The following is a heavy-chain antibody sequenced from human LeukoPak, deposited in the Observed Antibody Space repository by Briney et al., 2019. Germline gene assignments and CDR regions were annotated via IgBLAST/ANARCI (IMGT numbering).Heavy chain of an antibody. J-gene: IGHJ4*02. D-gene: IGHD2-21*02. CDR3: AKGGDVVVTAIFDY. CDR2: ISGSGGST. Sequence: GGSLRLSCAASGFTFSTYAMSWVRQAPGKGLEWVSAISGSGGSTYYADSVKGRFTISRDNSKNTLYLQMNSLRAEDTAVYYCAKGGDVVVTAIFDYWGQETLVTVSS. CDR1: GFTFSTYA. V-gene: IGHV3-23*01.